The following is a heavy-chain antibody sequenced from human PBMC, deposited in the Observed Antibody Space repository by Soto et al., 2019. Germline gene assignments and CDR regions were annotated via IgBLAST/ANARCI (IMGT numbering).Heavy chain of an antibody. CDR1: GGTFSSYT. CDR2: IIPILGIA. J-gene: IGHJ4*02. D-gene: IGHD5-12*01. V-gene: IGHV1-69*08. CDR3: ARDSVADGYNKVFDY. Sequence: QVQLVQSGAEVKKPGSSVKVSCKASGGTFSSYTISWVRQAPGQGLEWMGRIIPILGIANYAQKFQGRVTITEDKSTSTAYMELSSLRSEDTAVYYCARDSVADGYNKVFDYWGQGTLVTVSS.